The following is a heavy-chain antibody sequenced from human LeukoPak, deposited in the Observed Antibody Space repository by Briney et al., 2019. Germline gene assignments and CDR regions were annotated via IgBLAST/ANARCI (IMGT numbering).Heavy chain of an antibody. CDR3: ARGYWDSSGHFDY. V-gene: IGHV3-21*06. D-gene: IGHD3-22*01. Sequence: GGSLRLSCAASGFTFSSYSMNWVRQAPGKGLEWVSSISSSSSYIYYADSVKGRFIISRDNAKNSVYLQMNSLRAEDTALYYCARGYWDSSGHFDYWGQGTRVTVSS. J-gene: IGHJ4*02. CDR1: GFTFSSYS. CDR2: ISSSSSYI.